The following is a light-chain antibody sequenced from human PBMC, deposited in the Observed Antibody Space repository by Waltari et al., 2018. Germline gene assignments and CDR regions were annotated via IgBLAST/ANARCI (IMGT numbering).Light chain of an antibody. V-gene: IGKV1-39*01. CDR3: QQTYNAPLT. CDR1: QSVSYY. Sequence: DVQMTQSPSSLSASVGDSVTITCRASQSVSYYLNWYQQKAGQAPKLLIYVASSLETGVPSKFSGSGSWTDFTLTISNLQPEDFATYLCQQTYNAPLTFGGGTKVEIK. J-gene: IGKJ4*01. CDR2: VAS.